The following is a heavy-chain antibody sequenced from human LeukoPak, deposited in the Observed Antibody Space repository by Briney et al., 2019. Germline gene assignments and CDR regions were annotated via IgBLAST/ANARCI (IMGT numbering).Heavy chain of an antibody. D-gene: IGHD1-26*01. V-gene: IGHV3-21*01. J-gene: IGHJ4*02. Sequence: GGSLRLSCAASGFTFSSYSMNWVRQAPGKGLEWASYISSSSSYIYYADSVKGRFTISRDNAKNSLYLQMNSLRAEDTAVYYCARESSGSPYPIDYWGQGTLVTVSS. CDR3: ARESSGSPYPIDY. CDR1: GFTFSSYS. CDR2: ISSSSSYI.